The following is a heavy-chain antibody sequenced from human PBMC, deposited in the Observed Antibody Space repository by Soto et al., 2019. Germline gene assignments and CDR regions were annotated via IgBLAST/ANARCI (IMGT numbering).Heavy chain of an antibody. CDR1: GGSFSGYY. Sequence: SETLSLTCAVYGGSFSGYYWSWIRQPPGKGLEWIGEINHSGSTNYNPSLKSRVTISVDTSKNQFSLKLSSVTAADTAVYYCATRRSQLLGIDYWGQGTLVTVSS. CDR3: ATRRSQLLGIDY. V-gene: IGHV4-34*01. J-gene: IGHJ4*02. D-gene: IGHD2-2*01. CDR2: INHSGST.